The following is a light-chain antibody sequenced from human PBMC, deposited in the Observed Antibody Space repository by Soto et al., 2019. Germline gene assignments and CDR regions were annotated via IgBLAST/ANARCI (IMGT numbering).Light chain of an antibody. CDR2: KAS. V-gene: IGKV1-5*03. Sequence: DIQMTQSPSTLSASVGDRVTITCRASQSISTWLAWFQQKPGRAPKLLIYKASNLQSGVPSRFSGSGSWTEFTLTISSLQPDDFATYYCQQYNISSPWTFGQGTKVEIK. J-gene: IGKJ1*01. CDR3: QQYNISSPWT. CDR1: QSISTW.